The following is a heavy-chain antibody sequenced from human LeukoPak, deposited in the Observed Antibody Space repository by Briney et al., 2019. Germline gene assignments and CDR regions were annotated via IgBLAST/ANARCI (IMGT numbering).Heavy chain of an antibody. J-gene: IGHJ3*02. CDR1: GYTFTGYY. D-gene: IGHD3-9*01. Sequence: ASVKVSCKASGYTFTGYYMHWVRQAPGQGLEWMGWINPNSGGTNYAQKLQGRVTMTTDTSTSTAYMELRSLRSDDTAVYYCARDYDILTGYIAFDIWGQGTMVTVSS. CDR2: INPNSGGT. CDR3: ARDYDILTGYIAFDI. V-gene: IGHV1-2*02.